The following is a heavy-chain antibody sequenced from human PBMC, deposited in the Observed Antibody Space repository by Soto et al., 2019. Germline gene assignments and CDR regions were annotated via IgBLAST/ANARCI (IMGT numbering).Heavy chain of an antibody. D-gene: IGHD3-22*01. Sequence: GGSLRLSCAASGLSVSSKYMTWVRQAPGKGLEWVSVIYGGGTTYYADSVKGRFTISRDNSKNTLYLQMNSLRAEDTAVYYCARARRTESHYDSSGYTAEYFQYWGQGTLVTVSS. CDR2: IYGGGTT. J-gene: IGHJ1*01. V-gene: IGHV3-53*01. CDR3: ARARRTESHYDSSGYTAEYFQY. CDR1: GLSVSSKY.